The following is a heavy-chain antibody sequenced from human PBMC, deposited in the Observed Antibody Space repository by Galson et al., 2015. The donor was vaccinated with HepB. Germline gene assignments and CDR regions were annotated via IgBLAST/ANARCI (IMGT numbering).Heavy chain of an antibody. V-gene: IGHV3-48*02. J-gene: IGHJ4*02. Sequence: SLRLSCAASGFTFSSYSMNWVRQAPGKGLEWVSYISSSSSTIYYADSVKGRFTISRDNAKNSLYLQMNSLRDEDTAVYYCARERWFGELLDPDYWGQGTLVTVSS. CDR2: ISSSSSTI. CDR3: ARERWFGELLDPDY. D-gene: IGHD3-10*01. CDR1: GFTFSSYS.